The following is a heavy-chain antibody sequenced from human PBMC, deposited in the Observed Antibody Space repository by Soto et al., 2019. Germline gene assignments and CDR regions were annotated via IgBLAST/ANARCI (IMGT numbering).Heavy chain of an antibody. V-gene: IGHV3-30*18. D-gene: IGHD1-26*01. CDR1: GFTFSSYG. Sequence: GGSLRLSCAASGFTFSSYGMHWVRQAPGKGLEWVAVISYDGSNKYYADSVKGRFTISRDNSKNTLYLQMNSLRAEDTAVYYCAKIRGGSYSVSVAKRFYYGMDVWGQGTTVTVSS. J-gene: IGHJ6*02. CDR2: ISYDGSNK. CDR3: AKIRGGSYSVSVAKRFYYGMDV.